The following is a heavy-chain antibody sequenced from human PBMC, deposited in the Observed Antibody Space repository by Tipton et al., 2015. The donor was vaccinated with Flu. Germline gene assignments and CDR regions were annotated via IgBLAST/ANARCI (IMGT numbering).Heavy chain of an antibody. J-gene: IGHJ6*02. CDR1: GGSISSGGYY. CDR3: ARSVVGSGSQYPVGYYYYGMDV. D-gene: IGHD3-10*01. CDR2: IYYSGST. V-gene: IGHV4-31*03. Sequence: TLSLTCTVSGGSISSGGYYWSWIRQHPGRGLEWIGYIYYSGSTHYNPSLKSRVTISVDTSKNQFSLNMGSVTAADTAVYYCARSVVGSGSQYPVGYYYYGMDVWGQGTTVTVSS.